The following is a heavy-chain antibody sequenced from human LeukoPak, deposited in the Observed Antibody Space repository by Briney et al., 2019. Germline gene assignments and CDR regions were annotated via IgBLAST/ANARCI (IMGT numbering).Heavy chain of an antibody. Sequence: GGSLRLSCAASAFTFSSYWMSWVRQAPGKGLEWVANIKQDGSEKYYVDSVKGRFTISRDNAKNSLYLQMNSLRAEDTAVYYCAILWFGELLLNRDAFDIWGQGTMVTVSS. CDR3: AILWFGELLLNRDAFDI. CDR2: IKQDGSEK. V-gene: IGHV3-7*01. J-gene: IGHJ3*02. D-gene: IGHD3-10*01. CDR1: AFTFSSYW.